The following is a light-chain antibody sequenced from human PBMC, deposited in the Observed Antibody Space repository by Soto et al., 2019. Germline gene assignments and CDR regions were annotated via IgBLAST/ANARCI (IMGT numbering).Light chain of an antibody. Sequence: HSVLTQPPSVSGAPGQRVTISCTGSSSNVGAGYDVHWYHHLPGTAPKLLIYGNNNRPSGVPDRFSGSKSGTSASLAITGLQAEDEADYYCQSYDTSLRAWVFGGGTKLTVL. J-gene: IGLJ3*02. CDR3: QSYDTSLRAWV. CDR2: GNN. V-gene: IGLV1-40*01. CDR1: SSNVGAGYD.